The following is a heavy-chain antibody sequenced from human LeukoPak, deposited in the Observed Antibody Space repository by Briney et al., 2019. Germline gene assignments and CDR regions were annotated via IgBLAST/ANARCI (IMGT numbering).Heavy chain of an antibody. V-gene: IGHV3-30*02. CDR1: GFTFSSYG. Sequence: GGSLRLSCAASGFTFSSYGMHWVRQAPGKGLEWVAFIRYDGSNKYYADPVKGRFTISRDNSKNTLYVQMNSLRAEDTAVYYCAKDPHFYCSSTSCNPLYYYYYMDVWGKGTTVTVSS. D-gene: IGHD2-2*01. CDR3: AKDPHFYCSSTSCNPLYYYYYMDV. J-gene: IGHJ6*03. CDR2: IRYDGSNK.